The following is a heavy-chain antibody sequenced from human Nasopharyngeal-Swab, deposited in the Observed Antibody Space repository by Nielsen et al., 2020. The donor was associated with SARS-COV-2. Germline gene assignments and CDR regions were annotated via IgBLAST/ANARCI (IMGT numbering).Heavy chain of an antibody. V-gene: IGHV4-59*13. CDR1: GGSISRYY. D-gene: IGHD1-1*01. CDR3: ARTYNSDWTEWFDP. CDR2: IYHTGAT. J-gene: IGHJ5*02. Sequence: GSLRLSCTVSGGSISRYYWSWIRQPPGKGLEWLGYIYHTGATKYNPSLRSRVSISADTSKNQFSLKLNSLTAADTAIYYCARTYNSDWTEWFDPWGQGTLVTVSS.